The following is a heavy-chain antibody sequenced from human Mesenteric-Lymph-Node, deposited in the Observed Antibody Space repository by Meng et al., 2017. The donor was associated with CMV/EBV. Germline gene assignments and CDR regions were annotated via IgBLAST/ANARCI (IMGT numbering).Heavy chain of an antibody. CDR2: INPNSGGT. V-gene: IGHV1-2*02. CDR1: VYTFTGYY. D-gene: IGHD2-15*01. CDR3: ARVGLLDYYYYGMDV. Sequence: ASVKVSCKASVYTFTGYYMHWVRQAPGQGLEWMGWINPNSGGTNYAQKFQGRVTMTRDTSISTAYMELSRLRSDDTAVYYCARVGLLDYYYYGMDVWGQGTTVTVFS. J-gene: IGHJ6*02.